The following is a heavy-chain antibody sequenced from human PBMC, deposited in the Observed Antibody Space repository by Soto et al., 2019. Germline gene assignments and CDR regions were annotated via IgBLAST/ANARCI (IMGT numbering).Heavy chain of an antibody. CDR3: GRVHLDAFYANGVDV. CDR1: GFSFSTYW. J-gene: IGHJ6*02. Sequence: RLSCAASGFSFSTYWMYWVRQAPGKGLEWVANTDTDGSRKNYVDSVKGRFIISRDNAKNSLFLQMNSLRADDTAVYYCGRVHLDAFYANGVDVWGQGTTVTVSS. CDR2: TDTDGSRK. V-gene: IGHV3-7*03. D-gene: IGHD4-17*01.